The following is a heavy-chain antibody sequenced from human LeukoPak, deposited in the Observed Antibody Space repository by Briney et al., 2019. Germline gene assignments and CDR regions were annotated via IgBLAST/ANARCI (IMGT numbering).Heavy chain of an antibody. V-gene: IGHV4-61*08. CDR1: GGSISSGGYY. D-gene: IGHD6-19*01. CDR2: IYYSGST. Sequence: SETLSLTCTVSGGSISSGGYYWSWIRQHPGKGLEWIGYIYYSGSTNYNPSLKSRVTMSVDTSKNQFSLKLSSVTAADTAVYYCARDRSGWYFDYWGQGTLVTVSS. J-gene: IGHJ4*02. CDR3: ARDRSGWYFDY.